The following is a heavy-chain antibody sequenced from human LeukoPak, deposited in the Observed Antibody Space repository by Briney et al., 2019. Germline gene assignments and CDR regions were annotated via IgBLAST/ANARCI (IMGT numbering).Heavy chain of an antibody. Sequence: GGSLRLFCAASGFTFSTYWMHWVRQAPGKGLEWVSSISSSSSYIYYADSVKGRFTISRDNAKNSLYLQMNSLRAEDTAVYYCARGGITIFGVVSGRHDYWGQGTLVTVSS. CDR3: ARGGITIFGVVSGRHDY. CDR1: GFTFSTYW. D-gene: IGHD3-3*01. V-gene: IGHV3-21*01. CDR2: ISSSSSYI. J-gene: IGHJ4*02.